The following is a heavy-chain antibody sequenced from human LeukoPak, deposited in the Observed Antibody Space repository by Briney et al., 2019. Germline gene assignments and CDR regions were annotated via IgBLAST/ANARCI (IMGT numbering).Heavy chain of an antibody. V-gene: IGHV3-23*01. J-gene: IGHJ4*02. Sequence: GASLRLSCAASGFTFSSYAMSWVRQAPGKGLEWVSAISGSGGSTYYADSAKGRFTISRDNSKNTLYLQMNSLRAEDTAVYYCAKDRNYDFWSGSSGPSDYWGQGTLVTVSS. CDR3: AKDRNYDFWSGSSGPSDY. CDR1: GFTFSSYA. CDR2: ISGSGGST. D-gene: IGHD3-3*01.